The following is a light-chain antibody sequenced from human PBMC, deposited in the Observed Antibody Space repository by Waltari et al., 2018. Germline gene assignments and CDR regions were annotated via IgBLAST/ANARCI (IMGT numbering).Light chain of an antibody. CDR1: QSVSRF. Sequence: EIVLTQSPGTLSLSPGERGTLSCRASQSVSRFLAWYQQKPGQAPSLLIYGASTRATGIPDRFSGSGSGTDFSLTSSRLEPEDFAVYYCQKYDRLPATFGQGTKVEIK. V-gene: IGKV3-20*01. CDR2: GAS. CDR3: QKYDRLPAT. J-gene: IGKJ1*01.